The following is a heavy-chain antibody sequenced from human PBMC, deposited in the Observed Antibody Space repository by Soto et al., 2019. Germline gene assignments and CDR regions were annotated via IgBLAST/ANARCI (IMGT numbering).Heavy chain of an antibody. D-gene: IGHD3-10*01. CDR3: ARSYGSGSRPFDY. J-gene: IGHJ4*02. Sequence: QVQLVQSGAEVKNPGSSVRVSCKASGGTFRSYTLNWVRQAHGQGLEWMGRIIPILSMSTYAQKFQGRVSIIAGKSTTIAYMTLRSLRSDDTAIYYCARSYGSGSRPFDYWGQGTLVTVSS. V-gene: IGHV1-69*02. CDR2: IIPILSMS. CDR1: GGTFRSYT.